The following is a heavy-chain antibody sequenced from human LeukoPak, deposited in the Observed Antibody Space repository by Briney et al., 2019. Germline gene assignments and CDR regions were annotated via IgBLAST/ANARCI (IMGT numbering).Heavy chain of an antibody. V-gene: IGHV1-69*04. D-gene: IGHD2-2*01. CDR3: ESSSAGYYFDY. J-gene: IGHJ4*02. CDR2: IIPILGIA. CDR1: GGTCSSYA. Sequence: ASVKVSCKASGGTCSSYAISGVRQAPGQGLEWMGRIIPILGIANYAQKFQGRVTITADKSTSTAYMELSSLRSEDTAVYYCESSSAGYYFDYWGQGTLVTVSS.